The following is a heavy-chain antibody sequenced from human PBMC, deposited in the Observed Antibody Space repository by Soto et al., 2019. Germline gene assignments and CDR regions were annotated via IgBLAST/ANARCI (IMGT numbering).Heavy chain of an antibody. CDR3: ARDRQLVQDWFEP. D-gene: IGHD6-13*01. Sequence: EVQLVESGGGLVKPGGSLRLSCAASGFTFSSYNMNWVRQAPGKGLEWLSLITQNSEYIFYADSVKGRFTMSRDDAKNSVYQQMDSLRLDDTAIYYCARDRQLVQDWFEPWGQGTLVTVSS. V-gene: IGHV3-21*01. CDR2: ITQNSEYI. CDR1: GFTFSSYN. J-gene: IGHJ5*02.